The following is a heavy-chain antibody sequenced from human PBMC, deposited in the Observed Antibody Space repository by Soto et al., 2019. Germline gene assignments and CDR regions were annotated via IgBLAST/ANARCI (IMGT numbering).Heavy chain of an antibody. V-gene: IGHV1-18*01. CDR3: AREVGYCSGGSCYEESDY. CDR2: ISAYNGNT. J-gene: IGHJ4*02. Sequence: QVQLVQSGAEVKKPGASVKVSCKASGYTFTSYGISWVRQAPGQGLEWMGWISAYNGNTNYAQKLQGRVTMTTDTSTSTAYRELRSLRSDDTAVYYCAREVGYCSGGSCYEESDYWGQGTLVTVSS. D-gene: IGHD2-15*01. CDR1: GYTFTSYG.